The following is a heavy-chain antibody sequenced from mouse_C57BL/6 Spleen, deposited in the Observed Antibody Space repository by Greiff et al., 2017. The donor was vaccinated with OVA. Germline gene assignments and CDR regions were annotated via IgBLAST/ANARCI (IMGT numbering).Heavy chain of an antibody. CDR1: GYAFTNYL. CDR3: ARGDDGYYLSFDY. Sequence: QVQLKQSGAELVRPGTSVKVSCKASGYAFTNYLIEWVKQRPGQGLEWIGVINPGSGGTNYNEKFEGKATLTADKSSSTAYMQLSSLTSEDSAVYFCARGDDGYYLSFDYWGQGTTLTVSS. J-gene: IGHJ2*01. V-gene: IGHV1-54*01. D-gene: IGHD2-3*01. CDR2: INPGSGGT.